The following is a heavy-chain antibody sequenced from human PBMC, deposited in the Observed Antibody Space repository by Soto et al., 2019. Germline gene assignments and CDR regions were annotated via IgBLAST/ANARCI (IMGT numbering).Heavy chain of an antibody. CDR1: GFTFSNAW. CDR3: TTGLVKGRGAFDI. Sequence: EVQLVESGGGLVKPGGSLRLSCAASGFTFSNAWMNWVRQAPGKGLEWVGRIKSKTDGGTTDYAAPVKGRFTISRDDSKNTLYRQMTSLKTEDTAVYYCTTGLVKGRGAFDIWGQGTMVTVSS. V-gene: IGHV3-15*07. CDR2: IKSKTDGGTT. J-gene: IGHJ3*02. D-gene: IGHD2-21*01.